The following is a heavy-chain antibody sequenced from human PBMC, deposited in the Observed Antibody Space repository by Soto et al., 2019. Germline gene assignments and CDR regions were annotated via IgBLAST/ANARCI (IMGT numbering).Heavy chain of an antibody. CDR3: AGVNSSRGYWFDR. CDR2: IYYSGNT. J-gene: IGHJ5*02. D-gene: IGHD6-13*01. V-gene: IGHV4-31*06. CDR1: GGSISSTNYY. Sequence: QVQLQGSGPGLVKPSQTLSLTCTVSGGSISSTNYYWSWIRRHPGKGLEWSGYIYYSGNTCYNPSLKGRVTRSVHTSQSHCSLKLSFVTAADTAVSYWAGVNSSRGYWFDRWGQGTLVTVSS.